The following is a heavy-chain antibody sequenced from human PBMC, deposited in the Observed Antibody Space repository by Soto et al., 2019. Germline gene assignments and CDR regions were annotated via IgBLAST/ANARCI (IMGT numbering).Heavy chain of an antibody. CDR3: AKDRVRYCHTGNCPRSFDC. J-gene: IGHJ4*02. CDR2: ISGSAGTT. Sequence: PGGSLSLAGAAPGVTFSNYAMSWVRQAPGKGLEWVSAISGSAGTTYYAESVKGRFTISRDNSKNTLYLQMNSLRADDTAIYYCAKDRVRYCHTGNCPRSFDCWGQGTLVTVSS. V-gene: IGHV3-23*01. CDR1: GVTFSNYA. D-gene: IGHD2-15*01.